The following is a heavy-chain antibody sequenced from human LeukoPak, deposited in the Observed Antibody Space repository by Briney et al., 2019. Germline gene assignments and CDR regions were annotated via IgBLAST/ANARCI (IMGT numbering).Heavy chain of an antibody. CDR2: ISSSSSYT. Sequence: GGSLRLSCAASGFTFSDYYMSWIRQAPGKGLEWVSYISSSSSYTNYADSVKGRFTISRDNAKNSLYLQMNSLRAEDTAVYYCARVDSSSWYPFDYWRQGTLVTVSS. CDR1: GFTFSDYY. J-gene: IGHJ4*02. D-gene: IGHD6-13*01. CDR3: ARVDSSSWYPFDY. V-gene: IGHV3-11*05.